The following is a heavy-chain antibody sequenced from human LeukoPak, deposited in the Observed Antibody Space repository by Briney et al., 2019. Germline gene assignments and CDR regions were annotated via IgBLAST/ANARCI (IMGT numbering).Heavy chain of an antibody. Sequence: QTGGSLRLSCAASGFTVSSNYMSWVRQAPGKGLEWVSVIYSGGSTYYPDSVKGRFTISRHNSKNTLYLQMNSLRAEDTAVYYCASAPAEYFQHWGQGTLVTVSS. CDR2: IYSGGST. CDR1: GFTVSSNY. CDR3: ASAPAEYFQH. V-gene: IGHV3-53*04. J-gene: IGHJ1*01.